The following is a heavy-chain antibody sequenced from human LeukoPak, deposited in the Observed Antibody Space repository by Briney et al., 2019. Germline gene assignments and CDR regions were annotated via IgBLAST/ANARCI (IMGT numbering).Heavy chain of an antibody. CDR2: ISSSGGST. CDR1: GFTFSSYA. D-gene: IGHD2-15*01. CDR3: AKAVRRYCSGGSCYYYFDY. V-gene: IGHV3-23*01. J-gene: IGHJ4*02. Sequence: PGGSLRLSCAASGFTFSSYAMSWVRQAPGKGLEWVSAISSSGGSTYYAASVKGRFTISRDNSKNTLYLQMNSLRAEDTAVYYCAKAVRRYCSGGSCYYYFDYWGQGTLVTVSS.